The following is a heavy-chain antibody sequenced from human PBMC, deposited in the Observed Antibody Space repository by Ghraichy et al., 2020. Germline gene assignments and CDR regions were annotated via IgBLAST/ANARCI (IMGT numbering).Heavy chain of an antibody. CDR2: IGGSDGNT. D-gene: IGHD6-19*01. V-gene: IGHV3-23*01. J-gene: IGHJ4*02. Sequence: GGSLRLSCAASGITFSTYAMSWVRQAPGKGLEWVSAIGGSDGNTYYADSVKGRFTISRDNSKNTLYLHMNSVRVEDTAIYYCAKVPYSSGWYPYFDYWGQGTLVTVSS. CDR1: GITFSTYA. CDR3: AKVPYSSGWYPYFDY.